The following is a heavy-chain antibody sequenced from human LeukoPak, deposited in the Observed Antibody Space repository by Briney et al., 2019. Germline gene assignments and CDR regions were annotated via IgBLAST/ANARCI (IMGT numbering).Heavy chain of an antibody. D-gene: IGHD1-26*01. CDR2: IYYSGST. Sequence: SETLSLTCTVSGGSTSSYYWSWIRQPPGKGLEWIGYIYYSGSTYYNPSLKSRVTISVDTSKNQFSLKLSSVTAADTAVYYCARHYASYRRTAPVDYWGQGTLVTVSS. V-gene: IGHV4-59*04. CDR1: GGSTSSYY. J-gene: IGHJ4*02. CDR3: ARHYASYRRTAPVDY.